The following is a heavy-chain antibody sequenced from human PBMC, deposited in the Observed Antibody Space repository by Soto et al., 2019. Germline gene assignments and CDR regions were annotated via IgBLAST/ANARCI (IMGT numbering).Heavy chain of an antibody. Sequence: SVQVSCKASGGTFSSYAISWVRQAPGQGLEWMGGIIPIFGTANYAQKFQGRVTITADKSTSTAYMELSSLRSEDTAVYYCARDLNEYRSGSYWGQGTLVTVSS. J-gene: IGHJ4*02. D-gene: IGHD6-19*01. CDR1: GGTFSSYA. V-gene: IGHV1-69*06. CDR2: IIPIFGTA. CDR3: ARDLNEYRSGSY.